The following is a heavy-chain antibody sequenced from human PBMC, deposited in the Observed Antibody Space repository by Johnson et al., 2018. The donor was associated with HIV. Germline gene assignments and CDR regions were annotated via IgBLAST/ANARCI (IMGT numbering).Heavy chain of an antibody. Sequence: QVQLVESGGGLVQPGRSLRLSCTTSGFIFSSYAMHWVRQAPGTGLEWVALVSYDGRNQYHADSVKGRFTISRDNSKNTLYLQMNSLRAEDTAVYYCAKDLYVITMIVGSDAFDIWGQGTMVTVSS. CDR2: VSYDGRNQ. J-gene: IGHJ3*02. CDR3: AKDLYVITMIVGSDAFDI. CDR1: GFIFSSYA. V-gene: IGHV3-30-3*02. D-gene: IGHD3-22*01.